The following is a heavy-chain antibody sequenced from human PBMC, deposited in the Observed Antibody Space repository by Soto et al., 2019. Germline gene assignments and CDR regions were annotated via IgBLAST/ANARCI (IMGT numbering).Heavy chain of an antibody. D-gene: IGHD6-13*01. Sequence: PGESLKISCRGSGYIFTTYWIAWVRQMPGKGLEWVGIIYPGDSETRYSPSFQGQVTMSADKSISTAYLQWSSLKASDSAIYYCARHKYSSYMSSCCDRWGQGTLVTVSS. CDR3: ARHKYSSYMSSCCDR. CDR2: IYPGDSET. CDR1: GYIFTTYW. V-gene: IGHV5-51*01. J-gene: IGHJ5*02.